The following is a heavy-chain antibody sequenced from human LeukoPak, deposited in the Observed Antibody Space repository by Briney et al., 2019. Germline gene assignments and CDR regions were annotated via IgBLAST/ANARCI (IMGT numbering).Heavy chain of an antibody. CDR3: ARDRRSSWVYYYYYMDV. Sequence: ASVKVSCKAPGYTFTSYGISWVRQAPGQGLEWMGWISAYNGNTNYAQKLQGRVTMTTDTSTSTAYMELRSLRSDDTAVYYCARDRRSSWVYYYYYMDVWGKGTTVTVSS. CDR1: GYTFTSYG. J-gene: IGHJ6*03. V-gene: IGHV1-18*01. D-gene: IGHD6-13*01. CDR2: ISAYNGNT.